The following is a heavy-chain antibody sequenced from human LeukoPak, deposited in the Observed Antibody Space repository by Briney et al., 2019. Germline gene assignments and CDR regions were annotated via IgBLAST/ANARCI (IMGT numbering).Heavy chain of an antibody. CDR1: GGSISSSSYY. CDR2: IYYSGST. J-gene: IGHJ4*02. V-gene: IGHV4-39*01. D-gene: IGHD2-21*01. Sequence: PSETLSLTCTVSGGSISSSSYYWGWIRQPPGKGLEWIGSIYYSGSTYYNPSLKSRVTISVDTSKNQFSLKLSSVTAADTAVYYCARRGRHIFVSYFDYWGQGTLVTVSS. CDR3: ARRGRHIFVSYFDY.